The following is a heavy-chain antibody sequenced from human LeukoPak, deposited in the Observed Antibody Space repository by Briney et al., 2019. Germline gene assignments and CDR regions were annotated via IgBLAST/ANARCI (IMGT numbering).Heavy chain of an antibody. CDR1: GFTFSSYA. D-gene: IGHD4-17*01. V-gene: IGHV3-23*01. CDR2: ISGSGGST. CDR3: AKVGRGFYGDYPHYFDY. J-gene: IGHJ4*02. Sequence: SGGSLRLSCAASGFTFSSYAMSWVRQAPGKGLEWVSAISGSGGSTYYADSVKGRFTISRDNSKNTLYLQMNSLRAEDTAVYYCAKVGRGFYGDYPHYFDYWGQGTLVTVSS.